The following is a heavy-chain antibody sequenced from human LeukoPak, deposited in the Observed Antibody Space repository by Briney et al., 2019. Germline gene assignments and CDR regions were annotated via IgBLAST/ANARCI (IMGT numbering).Heavy chain of an antibody. Sequence: KPSETLSLTCAVYGGSFSGYYWSWIRQPPGKGLEWIGEINHSGSTNYNPSLKSRVTISVDTSKNRFSLKLSSVTAADTAVYYCARRERWLVEDYWGQGTLVTVSS. V-gene: IGHV4-34*01. CDR3: ARRERWLVEDY. J-gene: IGHJ4*02. D-gene: IGHD6-19*01. CDR1: GGSFSGYY. CDR2: INHSGST.